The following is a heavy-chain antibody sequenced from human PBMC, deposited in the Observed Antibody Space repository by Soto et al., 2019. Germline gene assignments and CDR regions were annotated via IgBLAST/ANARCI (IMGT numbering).Heavy chain of an antibody. D-gene: IGHD6-19*01. J-gene: IGHJ4*02. Sequence: VQLVESGGGVVQPGRSLRLSCAASGFTFSDYAMHWVRQAPGKGLEWVAVVSHDGRNTHYADSVKGRFTISRDSSKNTGSREMTSLVAEDTEVYYCAKGGWQWLVSSDVNYWGQGALVPVSS. CDR3: AKGGWQWLVSSDVNY. V-gene: IGHV3-30*18. CDR2: VSHDGRNT. CDR1: GFTFSDYA.